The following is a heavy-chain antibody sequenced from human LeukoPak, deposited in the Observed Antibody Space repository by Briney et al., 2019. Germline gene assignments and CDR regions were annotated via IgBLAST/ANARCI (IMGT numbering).Heavy chain of an antibody. CDR3: ARGRGWEASYYYYYMDV. CDR2: IRYDGSNK. J-gene: IGHJ6*03. Sequence: GGSLRLSCAASGFTFSSYGMHWVRQAPGKGLEWVAFIRYDGSNKYYTDSVKGRFTISRDNSKNTLYLQMNSLRAEDTAVYYCARGRGWEASYYYYYMDVWGKGTTVTISS. D-gene: IGHD1-26*01. CDR1: GFTFSSYG. V-gene: IGHV3-30*02.